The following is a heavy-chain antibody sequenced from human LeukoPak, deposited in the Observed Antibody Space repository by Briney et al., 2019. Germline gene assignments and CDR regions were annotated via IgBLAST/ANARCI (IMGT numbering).Heavy chain of an antibody. D-gene: IGHD3-10*01. J-gene: IGHJ4*02. CDR3: ASGGFGELYQPYYFDY. Sequence: GESLKISCKGSGYSFTNYWIGWVRQMPGKGLEWMGIIYPGDSDTRYSPSFQGQVTISADKSISTAYLQWSSLKASDTAMYYCASGGFGELYQPYYFDYWGQGTLVTVSS. V-gene: IGHV5-51*01. CDR1: GYSFTNYW. CDR2: IYPGDSDT.